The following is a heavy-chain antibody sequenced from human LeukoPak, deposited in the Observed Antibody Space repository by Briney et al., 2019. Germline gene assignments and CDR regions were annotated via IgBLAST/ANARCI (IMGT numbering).Heavy chain of an antibody. CDR1: GFTFSRHW. CDR3: ARDGR. J-gene: IGHJ4*02. Sequence: PGGSLRLSCAASGFTFSRHWMSWVRQAPGKGPEWVASIKEDGSEKYYADSVWGRFTISRDNAKSSMYLQMNSLRAEDTAVCYCARDGRWGQGTLVSVSS. V-gene: IGHV3-7*01. CDR2: IKEDGSEK.